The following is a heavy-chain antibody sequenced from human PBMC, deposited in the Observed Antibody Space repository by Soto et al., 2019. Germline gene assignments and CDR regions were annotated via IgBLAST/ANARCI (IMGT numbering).Heavy chain of an antibody. Sequence: SETLSLTCTVSGGSISNSNHYWVWIRQPPGKGLEWIGSIYYSGTTYYNPSLKSRVTISVDTSKNQFSLKLSSVTAADTAMYYCAKSYGDYGDYYYLDVWGKGTTVTVSS. V-gene: IGHV4-39*01. CDR1: GGSISNSNHY. CDR2: IYYSGTT. D-gene: IGHD4-17*01. J-gene: IGHJ6*03. CDR3: AKSYGDYGDYYYLDV.